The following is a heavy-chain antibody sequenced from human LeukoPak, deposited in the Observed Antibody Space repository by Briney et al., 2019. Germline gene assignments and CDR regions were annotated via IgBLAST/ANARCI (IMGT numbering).Heavy chain of an antibody. J-gene: IGHJ3*02. CDR2: MNPNNGNT. V-gene: IGHV1-8*02. CDR1: GYTFTSYG. Sequence: ASVKVSCKASGYTFTSYGISWVRQAPGQGLEWMGWMNPNNGNTGYAQRLQGRVTMTRDTSISTAYMELGSLRSEDTAVYYCVRDTRGAEAADDPFDIWGQGTMVTVSS. CDR3: VRDTRGAEAADDPFDI. D-gene: IGHD6-13*01.